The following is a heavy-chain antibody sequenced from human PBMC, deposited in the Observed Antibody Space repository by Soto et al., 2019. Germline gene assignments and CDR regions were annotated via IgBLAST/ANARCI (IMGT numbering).Heavy chain of an antibody. CDR1: GFTFSTYS. CDR2: INPGSNIM. Sequence: EVKLAESGGGLIQPGGSLRLSCVASGFTFSTYSMNWVRQAPGKGLEWISHINPGSNIMSYADSVKGRFAISRDNAKNSLYLQLNSLRDEDTAVYHCVGDRDWAFERWGQGTTVAVSS. D-gene: IGHD2-21*02. J-gene: IGHJ3*02. V-gene: IGHV3-48*02. CDR3: VGDRDWAFER.